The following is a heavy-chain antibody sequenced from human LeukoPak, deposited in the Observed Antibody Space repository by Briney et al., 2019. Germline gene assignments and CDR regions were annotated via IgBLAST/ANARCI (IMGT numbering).Heavy chain of an antibody. CDR1: GFTFSSYA. J-gene: IGHJ4*02. Sequence: GGSLRLSCAASGFTFSSYAMSWVRQAPGKGLEWVSAISGNAGSTYYADSVKGRFTISRDNSKNTLYLQMNSLRAEDTAVYYCARDNGRGAARVTDYWGQGTLVTVSS. V-gene: IGHV3-23*01. CDR3: ARDNGRGAARVTDY. D-gene: IGHD6-6*01. CDR2: ISGNAGST.